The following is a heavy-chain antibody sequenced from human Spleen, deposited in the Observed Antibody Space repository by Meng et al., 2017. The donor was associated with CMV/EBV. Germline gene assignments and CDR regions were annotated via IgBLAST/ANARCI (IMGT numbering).Heavy chain of an antibody. D-gene: IGHD2-15*01. Sequence: YTFTDYYIHWVRQAPGQGLEWMGWIIPNSGDTNYAQNFQGRVTITKDTSLTTTYMDVSGLTSDDTAIYYCARGSEDFVVEPPTVWSDFWGQGTLVTVSS. CDR3: ARGSEDFVVEPPTVWSDF. CDR2: IIPNSGDT. J-gene: IGHJ4*02. V-gene: IGHV1-2*02. CDR1: YTFTDYY.